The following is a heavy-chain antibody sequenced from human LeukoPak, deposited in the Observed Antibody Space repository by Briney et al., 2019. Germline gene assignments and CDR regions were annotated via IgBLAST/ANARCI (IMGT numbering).Heavy chain of an antibody. CDR3: ARGYCSSTSCSGRYYYGMDV. D-gene: IGHD2-2*01. V-gene: IGHV4-34*01. J-gene: IGHJ6*02. CDR2: INHSGST. Sequence: SETLSLTCAVYGGSFSGYYWSWIRQPPGKGLEWIGEINHSGSTNYNPSPKSRVTISVDTSKNQFSLKLSSVTAADTAVYYCARGYCSSTSCSGRYYYGMDVWGQGTTVTVSS. CDR1: GGSFSGYY.